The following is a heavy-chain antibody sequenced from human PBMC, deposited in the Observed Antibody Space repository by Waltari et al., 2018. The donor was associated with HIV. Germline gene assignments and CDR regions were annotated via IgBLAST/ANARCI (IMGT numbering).Heavy chain of an antibody. D-gene: IGHD3-22*01. V-gene: IGHV3-23*01. Sequence: EVQLLESGGGLVQPGGSLRLSCAASGFTFSSYAMSWVRQAPGKGLEWVSAISGRGGSTYDADSVKGRFTISRDNSKSTLYLQMNSLRAEDTAVYYCAKVREVVVITYYFDYWGQGTLVTVSS. CDR2: ISGRGGST. CDR3: AKVREVVVITYYFDY. CDR1: GFTFSSYA. J-gene: IGHJ4*02.